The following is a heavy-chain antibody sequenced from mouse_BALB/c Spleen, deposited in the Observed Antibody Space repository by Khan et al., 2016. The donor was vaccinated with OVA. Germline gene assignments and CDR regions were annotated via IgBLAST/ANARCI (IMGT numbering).Heavy chain of an antibody. CDR2: INTHSGVP. J-gene: IGHJ4*01. CDR1: GYTFTTAG. Sequence: QVQLKQSGPELKKPGETVRISCKASGYTFTTAGMQWVQKMPGKGLKWIGWINTHSGVPKYAEDFKGRFAFSLDTSASTTYLHITNLKNEDTATYFCASGGAAYYRNDGGAMDYGGQGTSVTVSA. D-gene: IGHD2-14*01. CDR3: ASGGAAYYRNDGGAMDY. V-gene: IGHV9-4*02.